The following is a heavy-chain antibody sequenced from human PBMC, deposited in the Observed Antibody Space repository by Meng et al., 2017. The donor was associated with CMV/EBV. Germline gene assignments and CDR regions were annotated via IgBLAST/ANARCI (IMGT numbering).Heavy chain of an antibody. CDR2: IYSGGST. D-gene: IGHD1-26*01. Sequence: CAASGFTVSSNYMSWVRQAPGKGLEWVSVIYSGGSTYYADSVKGRFTISRDNSKNTLYLQMNSLRAEDTAVYYCASMGISGSFNRFDPWGQGTLVTVSS. CDR3: ASMGISGSFNRFDP. J-gene: IGHJ5*02. V-gene: IGHV3-66*02. CDR1: GFTVSSNY.